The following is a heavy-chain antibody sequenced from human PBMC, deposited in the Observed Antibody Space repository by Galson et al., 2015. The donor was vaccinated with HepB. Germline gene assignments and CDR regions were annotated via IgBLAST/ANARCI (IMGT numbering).Heavy chain of an antibody. Sequence: SLRLSCAASGFTFNDYNMIWVRQAPGKGLEWVSSINSDSTYIYYADSVRGRFTIPRDNAKNSLYLQMNSLRVEDTAIYYCARDPPLRAPFDYWGPGTLVTVSS. CDR1: GFTFNDYN. J-gene: IGHJ4*02. CDR3: ARDPPLRAPFDY. V-gene: IGHV3-21*01. CDR2: INSDSTYI.